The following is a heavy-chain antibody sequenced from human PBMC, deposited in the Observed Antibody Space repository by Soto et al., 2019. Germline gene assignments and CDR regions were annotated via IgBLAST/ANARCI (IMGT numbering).Heavy chain of an antibody. CDR2: ILSDGKRT. CDR3: VKERVAVGTTEAGAFHI. D-gene: IGHD1-7*01. V-gene: IGHV3-30*04. CDR1: GFTVTTYT. J-gene: IGHJ3*02. Sequence: QVQLVESGGDVVQPGRSLRLSCAASGFTVTTYTMHWVRQAPGKGLDWVAVILSDGKRTSYADSVKGRFTMSRDNSKNTVDLQMNSLRAEDPAIYYCVKERVAVGTTEAGAFHIWGQGTLITVSS.